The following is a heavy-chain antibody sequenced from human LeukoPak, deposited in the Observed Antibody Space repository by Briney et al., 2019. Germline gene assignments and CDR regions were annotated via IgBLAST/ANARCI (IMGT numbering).Heavy chain of an antibody. D-gene: IGHD2-2*01. V-gene: IGHV1-18*04. CDR2: ISADNDNT. Sequence: ASVKVSCKASGYTFTGYYMHWVRQAPGQGLEWMGWISADNDNTNYVQKFQGRVTMTTDTSTSTAYMELRSLRSDDTAVYYCARALYHTFDYWGQGTLVTVSS. CDR1: GYTFTGYY. J-gene: IGHJ4*02. CDR3: ARALYHTFDY.